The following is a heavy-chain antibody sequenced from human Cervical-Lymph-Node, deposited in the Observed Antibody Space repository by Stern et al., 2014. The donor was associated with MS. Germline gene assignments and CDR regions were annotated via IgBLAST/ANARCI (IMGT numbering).Heavy chain of an antibody. CDR1: GGSFKNSA. V-gene: IGHV1-69*12. Sequence: QDQLVESGAEVKKPGSSVKVSCKASGGSFKNSAINWVRQAPGKGLEWMGGIIPSFGTPNYAQTFQGRVTITADDAKSSSYMALRSLRSEDTAVYSGASPSRVPVGAMDVWGQGTTVTVSS. J-gene: IGHJ6*02. CDR3: ASPSRVPVGAMDV. D-gene: IGHD1-26*01. CDR2: IIPSFGTP.